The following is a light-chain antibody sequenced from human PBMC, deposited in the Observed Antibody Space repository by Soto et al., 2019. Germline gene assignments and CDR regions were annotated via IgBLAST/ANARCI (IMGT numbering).Light chain of an antibody. V-gene: IGLV1-44*01. J-gene: IGLJ3*02. CDR2: GSD. Sequence: QLVLTQPPSVSGTPGQRVIISCSGSTSNIGANPVNWYQQLPGTAPKLLIYGSDRRPSGVPDRFSGSKSATSASLAISGLQSADEADYSCASWDDSQSGFGLFGGGTKVTVL. CDR1: TSNIGANP. CDR3: ASWDDSQSGFGL.